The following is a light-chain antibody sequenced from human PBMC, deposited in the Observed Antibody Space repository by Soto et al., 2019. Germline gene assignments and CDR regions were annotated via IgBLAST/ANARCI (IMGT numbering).Light chain of an antibody. V-gene: IGLV2-23*02. Sequence: QSALTQPASVSGSPGQSITISCTGTSSDVGSYSLVSWYQQHPGKAPKLMIYEVSKRPSGASNPFAGSKSGNTASLTISGLQAEDEAHYYCCSYAGSGTWVFGGGTKLTVL. J-gene: IGLJ3*02. CDR1: SSDVGSYSL. CDR3: CSYAGSGTWV. CDR2: EVS.